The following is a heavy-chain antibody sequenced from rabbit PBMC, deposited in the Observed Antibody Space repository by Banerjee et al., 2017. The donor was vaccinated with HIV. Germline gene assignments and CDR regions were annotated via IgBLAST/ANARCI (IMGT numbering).Heavy chain of an antibody. Sequence: QEQLEESGGDLVKPEGTLTLTCKASGIDFSSYYYMCWVRQAPGKGLEWIACIYADGSGYTYYASWAKGRFTISKTSSTVDLKMTSLTAADTATYFCARSYINTALTRLDLWGPGTLVTVS. CDR1: GIDFSSYYY. D-gene: IGHD1-1*01. CDR3: ARSYINTALTRLDL. V-gene: IGHV1S45*01. CDR2: IYADGSGYT. J-gene: IGHJ3*01.